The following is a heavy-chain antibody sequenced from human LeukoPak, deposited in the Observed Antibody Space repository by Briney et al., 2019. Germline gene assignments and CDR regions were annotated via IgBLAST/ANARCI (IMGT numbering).Heavy chain of an antibody. V-gene: IGHV3-30*02. CDR3: TTEDHIFRRSSGYSVGAFDI. Sequence: PGGSLRLSCAASGFTFSSYGMHWVRQAPGKGLEWVAFIRYDGSNKYYADSVRGRFTISRDNSKNTLYLQMNSLKTEDTAVYYCTTEDHIFRRSSGYSVGAFDIWGQGTMVTVSS. J-gene: IGHJ3*02. D-gene: IGHD3-22*01. CDR2: IRYDGSNK. CDR1: GFTFSSYG.